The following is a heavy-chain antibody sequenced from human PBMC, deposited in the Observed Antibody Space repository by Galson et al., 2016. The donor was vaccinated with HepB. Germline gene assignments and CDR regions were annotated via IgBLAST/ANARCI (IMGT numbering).Heavy chain of an antibody. V-gene: IGHV3-33*01. D-gene: IGHD6-19*01. CDR1: GFTFSNYN. CDR3: ASDFGVAGLEY. Sequence: SLRLSCAASGFTFSNYNMHWVRQAPGKGLEWVAIIWYDGSIKYYEDSVKGRFTISRDNSKDILFLHMSSVRVAETAVYYCASDFGVAGLEYWGRGTRVTVSS. CDR2: IWYDGSIK. J-gene: IGHJ4*02.